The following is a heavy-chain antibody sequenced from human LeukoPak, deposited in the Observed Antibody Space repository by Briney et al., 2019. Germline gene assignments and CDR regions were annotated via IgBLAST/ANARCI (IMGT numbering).Heavy chain of an antibody. CDR1: GCSISSGYY. CDR3: AIEGRSRDGYNYDDAFDI. D-gene: IGHD5-24*01. V-gene: IGHV4-38-2*02. Sequence: SETLSLTCTVSGCSISSGYYWGWIRQPPGKGLEWIGSIYHSGSTYYNPSLKSRVTISVDTSKNQFSLKLSSVTAADTAVYYCAIEGRSRDGYNYDDAFDIWGQGTMVTVSS. J-gene: IGHJ3*02. CDR2: IYHSGST.